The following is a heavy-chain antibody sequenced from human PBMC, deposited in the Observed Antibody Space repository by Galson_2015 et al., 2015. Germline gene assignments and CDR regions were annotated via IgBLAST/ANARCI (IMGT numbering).Heavy chain of an antibody. J-gene: IGHJ4*02. CDR3: ARQRVGSYRYFDY. CDR1: GGTFSSYA. V-gene: IGHV1-69*13. Sequence: SVKVSCKASGGTFSSYAISWVRQAPGQGLEWMGGIIPIFGTANYAQKFQGRVTITADESTSTAYMELSSLRSEDTAVYYCARQRVGSYRYFDYWAREPWSPPPQ. CDR2: IIPIFGTA. D-gene: IGHD1-26*01.